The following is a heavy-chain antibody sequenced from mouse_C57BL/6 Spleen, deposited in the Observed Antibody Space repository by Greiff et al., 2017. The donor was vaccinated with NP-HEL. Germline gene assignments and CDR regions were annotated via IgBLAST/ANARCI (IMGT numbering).Heavy chain of an antibody. Sequence: VQLQQSGPVLVKPGASVKMSCKASGYTFTDYYMNWVKQSHGKSLEWIGVINPYNGGTSYNQKFKGKATLTVDKSSSTAYMELNSLTSEDSAVYYCARGYYGSSFDYFDYWGQGTTLTVSS. V-gene: IGHV1-19*01. J-gene: IGHJ2*01. CDR3: ARGYYGSSFDYFDY. D-gene: IGHD1-1*01. CDR2: INPYNGGT. CDR1: GYTFTDYY.